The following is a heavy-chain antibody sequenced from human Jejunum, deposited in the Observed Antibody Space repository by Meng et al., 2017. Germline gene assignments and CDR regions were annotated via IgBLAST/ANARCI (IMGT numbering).Heavy chain of an antibody. D-gene: IGHD4-17*01. CDR3: AKRSSVTNYYFDY. CDR1: GFTFSSYG. Sequence: GESLKISCAASGFTFSSYGMSLVRQAPGKGLEWVSSISGSGGGTFYADSVKGRFTISRDNSKNTLYLQMNNLRAEDTAVYYCAKRSSVTNYYFDYWGQGTLVTVSS. CDR2: ISGSGGGT. V-gene: IGHV3-23*01. J-gene: IGHJ4*02.